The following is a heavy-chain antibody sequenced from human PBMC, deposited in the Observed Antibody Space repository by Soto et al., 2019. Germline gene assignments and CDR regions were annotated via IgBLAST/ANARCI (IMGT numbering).Heavy chain of an antibody. Sequence: GASVKVSCKASGYTFTGYYLHWVRQAPGQGLEWMGWINPNSGGTNYAQKFQGRVTMTRDTSISTAYMELSRLRSDDTAVYYCARGRTGTTSYFDYWGQGNLVTVPQ. V-gene: IGHV1-2*02. J-gene: IGHJ4*02. D-gene: IGHD1-1*01. CDR1: GYTFTGYY. CDR2: INPNSGGT. CDR3: ARGRTGTTSYFDY.